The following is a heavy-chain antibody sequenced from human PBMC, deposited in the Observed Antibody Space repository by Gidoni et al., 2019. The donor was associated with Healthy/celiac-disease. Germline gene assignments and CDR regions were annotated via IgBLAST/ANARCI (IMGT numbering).Heavy chain of an antibody. D-gene: IGHD6-13*01. CDR2: IYPGDSDT. CDR1: GYSFTSYW. Sequence: EVQLVQSGAEVKKPGESLKISCKGSGYSFTSYWIGWVRPMPGKGLEWMGIIYPGDSDTRYSPSFQGQVTISADKSISTAYLQWSSLKASDTAMYYCARHMAAAEKHIGRRGAKHWPGIDYWGQGTLVTVSS. CDR3: ARHMAAAEKHIGRRGAKHWPGIDY. J-gene: IGHJ4*02. V-gene: IGHV5-51*01.